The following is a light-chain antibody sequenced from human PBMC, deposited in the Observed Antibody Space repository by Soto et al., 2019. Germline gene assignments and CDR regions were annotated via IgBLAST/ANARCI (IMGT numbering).Light chain of an antibody. CDR2: WAS. Sequence: DIVRTQSPDFLAVSLGERAAITCKSSQNVLYRSSNKSYLAWYQQRPGQPPRLLLYWASTRESGVPDRFIGSGSETDFTLTISSLQAGDEAIYHCQQYYNTPYTFGQGTNLEIK. V-gene: IGKV4-1*01. CDR1: QNVLYRSSNKSY. J-gene: IGKJ2*01. CDR3: QQYYNTPYT.